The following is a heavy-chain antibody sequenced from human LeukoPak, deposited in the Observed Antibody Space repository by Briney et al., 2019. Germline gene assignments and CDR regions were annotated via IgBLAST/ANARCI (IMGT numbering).Heavy chain of an antibody. CDR2: IFYSGST. Sequence: SETLSLTCTVSGGSISSSSYYWGWIRQPPGKGPEWIGSIFYSGSTYYNPSLKSRVTISVDTSNNQFSLKLSSVTAADTAVYYCARHGGEFDPWGQGTLVTVSS. CDR3: ARHGGEFDP. V-gene: IGHV4-39*01. J-gene: IGHJ5*02. D-gene: IGHD3-16*01. CDR1: GGSISSSSYY.